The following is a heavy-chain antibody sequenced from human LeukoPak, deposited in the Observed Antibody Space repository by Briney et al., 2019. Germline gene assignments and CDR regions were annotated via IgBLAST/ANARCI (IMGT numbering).Heavy chain of an antibody. Sequence: PGGSLRLSCAASGFTFSSYAMSWVRPAPGKGLEWVSAISGSGGSTYYADSVKGRFTISRDNSKNTLYLQMNSLRAEDTAVYYCAKTLWWLRTRNALPSIYYFDYWGQGTLVTVST. D-gene: IGHD5-12*01. CDR1: GFTFSSYA. V-gene: IGHV3-23*01. J-gene: IGHJ4*02. CDR3: AKTLWWLRTRNALPSIYYFDY. CDR2: ISGSGGST.